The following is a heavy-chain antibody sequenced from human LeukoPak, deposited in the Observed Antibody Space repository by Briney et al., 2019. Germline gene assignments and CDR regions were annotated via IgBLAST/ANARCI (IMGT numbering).Heavy chain of an antibody. CDR1: GFTFNIAW. CDR2: IKSKSDGGTT. V-gene: IGHV3-15*01. D-gene: IGHD2-21*02. J-gene: IGHJ4*02. Sequence: GGSLRLSCAASGFTFNIAWISWVRQAPGKGLEWVGRIKSKSDGGTTDYAAPVRGRFSISRDESENTLYQQLNSLKAEDTAVFYCTTVCCGGDSAHYWGQGTLVTVSS. CDR3: TTVCCGGDSAHY.